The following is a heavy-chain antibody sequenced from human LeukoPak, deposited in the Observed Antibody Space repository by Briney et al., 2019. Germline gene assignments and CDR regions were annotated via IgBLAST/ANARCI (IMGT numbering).Heavy chain of an antibody. Sequence: SGGSLRLSCAASGFTFSSYGMHWVRQAPGKGLEWVAVIWYDGSNKYYADSVKGRFTISRDNSKNTLYLQMNSLRAEDTAVYYCARDLPFARGSTGLDYWGQGTLVTVSS. CDR1: GFTFSSYG. J-gene: IGHJ4*02. CDR2: IWYDGSNK. D-gene: IGHD2-2*01. CDR3: ARDLPFARGSTGLDY. V-gene: IGHV3-33*01.